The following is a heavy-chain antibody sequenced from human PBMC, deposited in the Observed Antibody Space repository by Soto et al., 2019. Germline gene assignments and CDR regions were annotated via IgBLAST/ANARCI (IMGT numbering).Heavy chain of an antibody. J-gene: IGHJ4*01. CDR3: ARDKIRRGLDY. V-gene: IGHV4-59*02. CDR2: ISQSGMT. CDR1: GGSVSSYY. Sequence: SETLPSTGTVPGGSVSSYYWRWIRQPPGKGLEWNGYISQSGMTNYTASLKNRVTLSVDTCNNPFSLNRSSVTAAETAVYYCARDKIRRGLDYWGHGTLVTVSS.